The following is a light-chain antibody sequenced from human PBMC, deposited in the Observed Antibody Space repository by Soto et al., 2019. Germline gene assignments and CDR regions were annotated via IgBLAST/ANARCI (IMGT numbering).Light chain of an antibody. CDR3: SSYTSSNTYV. CDR1: SSDVGSYNR. Sequence: QSVLTQPPSVSGSPGQSVAISCTGTSSDVGSYNRVSWYHQPPGTAPKVMIYEVSNRPSGVPDRFSGSKSGNTASLTISGLQAEDEADYYCSSYTSSNTYVFGTGTKVTVL. J-gene: IGLJ1*01. CDR2: EVS. V-gene: IGLV2-18*02.